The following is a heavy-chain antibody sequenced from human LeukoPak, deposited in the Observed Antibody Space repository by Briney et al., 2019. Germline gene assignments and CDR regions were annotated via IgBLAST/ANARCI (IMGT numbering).Heavy chain of an antibody. CDR3: ARQSWSGTAQYGMDV. CDR2: INPGVSDT. CDR1: GYSFTSYW. Sequence: GESLKISCKASGYSFTSYWIDWVRQMPGKGLEWMGIINPGVSDTRYSPSFRGQVTISADKSISTAYLQWSSLKASDTAMYYCARQSWSGTAQYGMDVWGQGTTVTVSS. V-gene: IGHV5-51*01. J-gene: IGHJ6*02. D-gene: IGHD1-1*01.